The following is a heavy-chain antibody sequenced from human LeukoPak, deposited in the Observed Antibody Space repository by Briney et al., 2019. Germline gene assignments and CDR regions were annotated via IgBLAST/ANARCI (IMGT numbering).Heavy chain of an antibody. J-gene: IGHJ3*02. CDR1: GFTFDDYA. V-gene: IGHV3-9*03. CDR3: AKELSGSYCHDAFDI. CDR2: ISWNSGSI. D-gene: IGHD1-26*01. Sequence: GGSLRLSCAASGFTFDDYAMHWVRQAPGKGLEWVSGISWNSGSIGYADSVKGRFTISRDNAKNSLYLQMNSLRAEDMALYYCAKELSGSYCHDAFDIWGQGIMVTVSS.